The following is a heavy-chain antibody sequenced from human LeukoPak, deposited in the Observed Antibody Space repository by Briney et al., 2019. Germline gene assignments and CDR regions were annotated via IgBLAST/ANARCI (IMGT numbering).Heavy chain of an antibody. D-gene: IGHD3-3*01. V-gene: IGHV6-1*01. CDR3: ARDVGTIFGEGYYYMDV. Sequence: SQTLSLTCAISGYSVSSNSAAWNWIRQSPSRGLEWLGRTYYRSQWYYDYAVSVKSRITINPDTSKNQFSLQLNSVTPEDTAVYYCARDVGTIFGEGYYYMDVWGKGTTVTVSS. CDR1: GYSVSSNSAA. CDR2: TYYRSQWYY. J-gene: IGHJ6*03.